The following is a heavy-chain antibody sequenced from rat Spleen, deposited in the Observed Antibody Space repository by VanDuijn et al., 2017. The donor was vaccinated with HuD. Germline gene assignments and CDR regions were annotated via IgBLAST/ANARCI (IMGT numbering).Heavy chain of an antibody. CDR1: GFSLTRYN. D-gene: IGHD4-3*01. J-gene: IGHJ2*01. CDR3: ARSGRD. CDR2: IWTGGNT. Sequence: QVQLKESGPGLVQPSQTLSLTCTVSGFSLTRYNVHWVRQSTGKGLEWLGLIWTGGNTGYNSALKSRLTFSRDTSKSQVFLKINSLQTEDTAMYFCARSGRDWGQGVMVTVSS. V-gene: IGHV2-30*01.